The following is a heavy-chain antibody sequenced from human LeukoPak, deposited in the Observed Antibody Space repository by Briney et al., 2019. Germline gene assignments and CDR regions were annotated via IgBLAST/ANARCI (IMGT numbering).Heavy chain of an antibody. CDR3: AREGPDSSGYYYGLGY. D-gene: IGHD3-22*01. CDR2: INHSGST. J-gene: IGHJ4*02. V-gene: IGHV4-34*01. Sequence: SETLSLTCAVYGGSFSGYYWSWIRQPPGKGLEWIGEINHSGSTNYNPSLKSRVTISVDTSKNQFSLKLSSVTAADTAVYYCAREGPDSSGYYYGLGYWGQGTLVTVSS. CDR1: GGSFSGYY.